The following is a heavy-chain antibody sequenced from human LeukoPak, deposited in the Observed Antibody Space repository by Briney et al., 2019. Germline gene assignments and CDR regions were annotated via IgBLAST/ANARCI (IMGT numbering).Heavy chain of an antibody. Sequence: GGSLRLSCAASGFTFSSYGMHWVRQAPGKGLEWVAVISYDGINEYYVDSVKGRFTISRDNSKNSLYLQMESLTIEDTAVYYCATGRVDYGDYGVVKHWGQGTLVTVSS. J-gene: IGHJ1*01. D-gene: IGHD4-17*01. CDR2: ISYDGINE. V-gene: IGHV3-30*03. CDR1: GFTFSSYG. CDR3: ATGRVDYGDYGVVKH.